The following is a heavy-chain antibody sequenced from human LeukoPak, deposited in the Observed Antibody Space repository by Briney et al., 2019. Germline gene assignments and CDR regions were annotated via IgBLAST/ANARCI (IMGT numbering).Heavy chain of an antibody. CDR2: IIPIFGTA. V-gene: IGHV1-69*06. Sequence: SVKVSCKASGGTFSSYAISWVRQAPGQGLEWMGGIIPIFGTANYAQKFQGRVTITADTSTSTAYMELRSLRSDDTAVYYCARNFHPGNWDYWGQGTLVTVSS. CDR1: GGTFSSYA. J-gene: IGHJ4*02. CDR3: ARNFHPGNWDY. D-gene: IGHD1-14*01.